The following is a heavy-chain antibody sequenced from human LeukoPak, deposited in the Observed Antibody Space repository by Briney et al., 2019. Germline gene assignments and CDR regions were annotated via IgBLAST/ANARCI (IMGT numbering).Heavy chain of an antibody. J-gene: IGHJ4*02. CDR1: GFTFSSYW. CDR2: IKQDGSEK. D-gene: IGHD2-2*01. V-gene: IGHV3-7*01. Sequence: PGGSLRLSCAASGFTFSSYWMSWVRQAPGKGLEWVANIKQDGSEKYYVDSVKGRFTISRDNAKNSLYLQMNSLRAEDTAVYYCARGPLGRIVVVPAAPLVFDYWGQGTLVTVSS. CDR3: ARGPLGRIVVVPAAPLVFDY.